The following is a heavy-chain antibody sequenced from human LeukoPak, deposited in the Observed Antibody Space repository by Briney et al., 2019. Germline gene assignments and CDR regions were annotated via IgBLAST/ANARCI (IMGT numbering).Heavy chain of an antibody. J-gene: IGHJ6*02. D-gene: IGHD1-14*01. Sequence: ASVKVSCKASGYTFTGYYMHWVRQAPGQGLEWMGRINPNSGGTNYAQKFQGRVTMTRDTSISAAYMELSRLRSDDTAVYYCARGGPVSPWGMDVWGQGTTVTVSS. CDR3: ARGGPVSPWGMDV. CDR1: GYTFTGYY. V-gene: IGHV1-2*06. CDR2: INPNSGGT.